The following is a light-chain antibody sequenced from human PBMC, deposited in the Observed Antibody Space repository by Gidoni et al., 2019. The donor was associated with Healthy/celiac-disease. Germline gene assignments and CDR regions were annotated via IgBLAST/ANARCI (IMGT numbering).Light chain of an antibody. V-gene: IGLV1-44*01. Sequence: QSVLTQPPSASGTPGQRVTIPCSGSSSNIGSNTVNWYQQLPGTAPKLLIYSNNPRPSGVPDRFSGSKSGTSASLAISGLQSEDEADYYCAAWDDSLNGGVFGGGTKLTVL. CDR2: SNN. J-gene: IGLJ3*02. CDR3: AAWDDSLNGGV. CDR1: SSNIGSNT.